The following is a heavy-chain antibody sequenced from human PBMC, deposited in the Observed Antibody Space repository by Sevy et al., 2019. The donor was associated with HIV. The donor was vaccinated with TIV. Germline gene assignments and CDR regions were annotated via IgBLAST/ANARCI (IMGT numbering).Heavy chain of an antibody. Sequence: SETLSLTCAVYGGSFSGYYWSWIRQPPGKGLEWIGEINHSGSTNYNPSLKSRVTISVDTSKNQFSLKLSSVTAADTAVYYCARVRYTRRANWFDPWGQGTLVTVSS. CDR1: GGSFSGYY. D-gene: IGHD2-2*02. CDR2: INHSGST. V-gene: IGHV4-34*01. CDR3: ARVRYTRRANWFDP. J-gene: IGHJ5*02.